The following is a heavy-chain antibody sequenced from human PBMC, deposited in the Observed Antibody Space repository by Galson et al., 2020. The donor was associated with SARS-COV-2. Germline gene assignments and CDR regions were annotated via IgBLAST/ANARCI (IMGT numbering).Heavy chain of an antibody. J-gene: IGHJ6*02. V-gene: IGHV1-24*01. CDR3: ATTVTYWTHYYYYYGMDV. CDR1: GYTLTELS. CDR2: FDPEDGET. Sequence: ASVKVSCKVSGYTLTELSMHWVRQAPGKGLEWMGGFDPEDGETIYAQKFQGRVTMTEDTSTDTAYMELSSLRSEDTAVYYCATTVTYWTHYYYYYGMDVWGQGTTVTVSS. D-gene: IGHD4-17*01.